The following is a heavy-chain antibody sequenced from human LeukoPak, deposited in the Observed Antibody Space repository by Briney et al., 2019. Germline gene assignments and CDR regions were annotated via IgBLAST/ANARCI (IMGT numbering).Heavy chain of an antibody. Sequence: SETLSLTCTVSGGSISSYYWSWIRQPPGKGLEWIGYIYTSGSTNYNPSPERRVTISVYTSKNQSSLHLSSVTAADTAVYYCARLENYYYSMAVWGKGTTVTVSS. CDR2: IYTSGST. V-gene: IGHV4-4*09. J-gene: IGHJ6*03. CDR3: ARLENYYYSMAV. CDR1: GGSISSYY. D-gene: IGHD1-1*01.